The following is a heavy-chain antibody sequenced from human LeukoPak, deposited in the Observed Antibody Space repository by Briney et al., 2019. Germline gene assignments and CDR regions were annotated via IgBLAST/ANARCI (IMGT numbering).Heavy chain of an antibody. V-gene: IGHV3-23*01. D-gene: IGHD3-22*01. J-gene: IGHJ4*02. Sequence: GGSLRLSCAASGLTFSSNAMTWVRQAPGKGLECVSAITGSGDTTYYADSVKGRFIIPRDNSKNTLYLQMNSLRAEDTAVYYCAKAYGSSGYYQLPIDFWGQGTLVTVSS. CDR2: ITGSGDTT. CDR1: GLTFSSNA. CDR3: AKAYGSSGYYQLPIDF.